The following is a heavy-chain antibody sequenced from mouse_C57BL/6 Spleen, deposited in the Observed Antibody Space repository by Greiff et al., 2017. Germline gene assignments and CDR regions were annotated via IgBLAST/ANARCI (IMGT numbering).Heavy chain of an antibody. Sequence: VQLQQSGPELVKPGASVKISCKASGYAFSSSWMNWVKQRPGKGLEWIGRLYPGDGDTNYNGKFKGKATLTADKSSSTAYMQLSSLTSEDSAVYFCARGGAYDYDEWFAYWGQGTLVTVSA. D-gene: IGHD2-4*01. J-gene: IGHJ3*01. CDR2: LYPGDGDT. CDR1: GYAFSSSW. V-gene: IGHV1-82*01. CDR3: ARGGAYDYDEWFAY.